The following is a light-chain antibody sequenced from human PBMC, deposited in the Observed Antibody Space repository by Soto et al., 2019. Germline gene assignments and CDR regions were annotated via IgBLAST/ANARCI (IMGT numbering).Light chain of an antibody. J-gene: IGLJ2*01. CDR2: DVS. V-gene: IGLV2-11*01. CDR3: CSFAGTYNAL. Sequence: QSALTQPRSVSGSPGQSVTLSCSGTGSDVGGYDFVSWYQQHPGKAPKLMIYDVSKRPPGVPHRYSGSKSGNTASLTISGLQAEDEADYYCCSFAGTYNALFGGEPKLTVL. CDR1: GSDVGGYDF.